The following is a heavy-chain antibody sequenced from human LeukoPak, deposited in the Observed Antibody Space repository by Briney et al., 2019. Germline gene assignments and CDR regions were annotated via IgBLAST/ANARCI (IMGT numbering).Heavy chain of an antibody. CDR2: IYSGGST. J-gene: IGHJ4*02. V-gene: IGHV3-53*01. Sequence: GGSLRLSCAASGFTVSTNYMSWVRQAPGKGLEWVSVIYSGGSTYYADSVRGRFTISRDNSRNTLYLQMNSLRAEDTAVYYCAKDLKVGATSFDYWGQGTLVTVSS. CDR1: GFTVSTNY. CDR3: AKDLKVGATSFDY. D-gene: IGHD1-26*01.